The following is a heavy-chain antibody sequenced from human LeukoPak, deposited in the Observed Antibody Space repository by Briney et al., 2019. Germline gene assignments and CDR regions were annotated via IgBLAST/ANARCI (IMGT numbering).Heavy chain of an antibody. Sequence: VASVKVSCKASGYTFTSYYVHWVRQAPGQGLEWMGIINPSGGSTSSAQKFQGRVTMTSDTSASTVYMELSSLRSEDTAVYYCAREGPTAIKYYFDYWGQGALVTVSS. CDR3: AREGPTAIKYYFDY. D-gene: IGHD2-2*01. J-gene: IGHJ4*02. CDR1: GYTFTSYY. V-gene: IGHV1-46*01. CDR2: INPSGGST.